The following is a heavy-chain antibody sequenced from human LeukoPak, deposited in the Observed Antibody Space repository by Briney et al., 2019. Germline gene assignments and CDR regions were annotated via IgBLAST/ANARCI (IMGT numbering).Heavy chain of an antibody. CDR3: AREPRDGYNSLDY. Sequence: SQTLSLTCTVSGGSISSRSYYWTWIQQPAGKGLEWIGRIYSGGSTNYNPSLESRVTISLDTSKNQFSLRLSSVTAADTAVYYCAREPRDGYNSLDYWGQGTLVTVSS. J-gene: IGHJ4*02. V-gene: IGHV4-61*02. D-gene: IGHD5-24*01. CDR2: IYSGGST. CDR1: GGSISSRSYY.